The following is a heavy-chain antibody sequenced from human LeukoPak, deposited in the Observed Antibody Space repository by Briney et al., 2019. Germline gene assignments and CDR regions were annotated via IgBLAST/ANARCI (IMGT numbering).Heavy chain of an antibody. J-gene: IGHJ5*02. D-gene: IGHD3-3*01. Sequence: SETLSLTCTVSGGPISSSSYYWGWIRQPPGKGLEWIGSIYYSGSTYYNPSLKSRVTISVDTSKNQFSLKLSSVTAADTAVYYCARRELYYDFWSGRNWFDPWGQGTLVTVSS. CDR2: IYYSGST. V-gene: IGHV4-39*01. CDR3: ARRELYYDFWSGRNWFDP. CDR1: GGPISSSSYY.